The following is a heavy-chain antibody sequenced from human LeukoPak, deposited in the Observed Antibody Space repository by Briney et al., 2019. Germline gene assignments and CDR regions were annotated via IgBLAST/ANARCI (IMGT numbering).Heavy chain of an antibody. Sequence: GESLKISCKGSGYSFTSYWMSWVRQAPGKGLEWVANIKQDGIEKYYVDSVKGRFTISRDNAKNSLYLQMNSLRAEDTAVYYCARRSVATIKDLFDYWGQGALVTVSS. V-gene: IGHV3-7*01. D-gene: IGHD5-12*01. CDR2: IKQDGIEK. J-gene: IGHJ4*02. CDR3: ARRSVATIKDLFDY. CDR1: GYSFTSYW.